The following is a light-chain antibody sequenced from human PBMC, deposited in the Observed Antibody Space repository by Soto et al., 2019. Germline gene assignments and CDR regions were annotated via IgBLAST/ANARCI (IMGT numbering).Light chain of an antibody. CDR3: QQYGSSPPTWT. Sequence: EIVLTQSPGTLSLSPGERATLSCRASQSVSSSYLAWYQQKPGQAPRLLIYGASSRATGITDRFSGSGSGTDFTLTISRLEPEDFAVYYCQQYGSSPPTWTFGQGTKVEIK. J-gene: IGKJ1*01. CDR1: QSVSSSY. CDR2: GAS. V-gene: IGKV3-20*01.